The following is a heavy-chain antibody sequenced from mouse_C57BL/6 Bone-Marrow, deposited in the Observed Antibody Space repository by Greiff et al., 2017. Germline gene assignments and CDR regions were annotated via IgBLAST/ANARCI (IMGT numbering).Heavy chain of an antibody. CDR2: SIYDGSST. J-gene: IGHJ4*01. Sequence: LVESEGGLVQPGSSMKLSCTASGFTFSDYYMAWVRQVPEKGLEWVANSIYDGSSTYYLDSLKSRFIISRDNAKTILYLQMSSLKSGDTATYDCERYGLRDAMAYWGQGTSVTVSS. CDR3: ERYGLRDAMAY. CDR1: GFTFSDYY. V-gene: IGHV5-16*01. D-gene: IGHD1-1*01.